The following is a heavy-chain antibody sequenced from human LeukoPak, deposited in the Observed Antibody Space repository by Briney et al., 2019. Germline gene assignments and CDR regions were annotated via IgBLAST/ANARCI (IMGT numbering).Heavy chain of an antibody. D-gene: IGHD6-19*01. Sequence: VTVPHLRSGYTFTGYYMHWVRQPPAQGLEWMGWINPNSGGTNYAQKVQGRVTMTRDTSISTAYMELTRLRSDDTAVYYCAREAVAGGYYYNSMDVWGKGTTVTVS. CDR2: INPNSGGT. J-gene: IGHJ6*03. CDR1: GYTFTGYY. V-gene: IGHV1-2*02. CDR3: AREAVAGGYYYNSMDV.